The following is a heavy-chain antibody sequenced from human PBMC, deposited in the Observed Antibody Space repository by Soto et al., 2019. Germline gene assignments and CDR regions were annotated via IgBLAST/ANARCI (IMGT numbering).Heavy chain of an antibody. CDR3: ARVAVAGTRVDY. Sequence: PSETLSLTCNVSGSPISSYYWSWFRQPPGQGLEWVGYIYYTGTTTYNPSLRSRVAISVDASKSQFSLDLSSVTAADTAVYYCARVAVAGTRVDYWGQGALVTVSS. D-gene: IGHD6-19*01. CDR1: GSPISSYY. J-gene: IGHJ4*02. CDR2: IYYTGTT. V-gene: IGHV4-59*12.